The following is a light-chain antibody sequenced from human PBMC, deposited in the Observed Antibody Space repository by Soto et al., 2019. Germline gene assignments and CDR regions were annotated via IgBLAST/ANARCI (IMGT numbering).Light chain of an antibody. V-gene: IGKV1-39*01. Sequence: DIQMTQSPSSLTASVGDRVTITCRASQSISNNLCWYQQRPGKAPKFLIYVASTLQRGVPSRFSCSGSGTDFSLTISSLQPEDFATYSRQQTFSHPYTFGQGTTLAIK. CDR3: QQTFSHPYT. J-gene: IGKJ2*01. CDR2: VAS. CDR1: QSISNN.